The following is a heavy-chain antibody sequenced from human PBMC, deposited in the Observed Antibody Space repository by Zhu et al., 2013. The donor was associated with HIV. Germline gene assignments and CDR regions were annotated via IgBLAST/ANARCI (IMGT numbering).Heavy chain of an antibody. D-gene: IGHD2-21*01. CDR1: GYTFTSYA. CDR3: ATYICQGDCPIWPFDY. CDR2: INAGNGNT. V-gene: IGHV1-3*01. Sequence: QVQLVQSGAEVKKPGASVKVSCKASGYTFTSYAMHWVRQAPGQRLEWMGWINAGNGNTKYSQKFQGRVTITRDTSASTAYMELSSLRSEDTAVYYCATYICQGDCPIWPFDYWGQGTLVTVSS. J-gene: IGHJ4*02.